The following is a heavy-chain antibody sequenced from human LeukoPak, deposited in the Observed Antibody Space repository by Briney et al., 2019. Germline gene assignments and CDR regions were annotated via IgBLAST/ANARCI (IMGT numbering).Heavy chain of an antibody. CDR3: ARARCSGGSCYGSYYYYGMDV. D-gene: IGHD2-15*01. CDR2: IYHSGST. V-gene: IGHV4-30-2*01. CDR1: GGSISSGGYS. Sequence: PSETLSLTCAVSGGSISSGGYSWSWIRQPPGRGLEWIGYIYHSGSTYYNPSLKSRVTISVDRSKNQFSLKLSSVTAADTAVYYCARARCSGGSCYGSYYYYGMDVWGQGTTVTVSS. J-gene: IGHJ6*02.